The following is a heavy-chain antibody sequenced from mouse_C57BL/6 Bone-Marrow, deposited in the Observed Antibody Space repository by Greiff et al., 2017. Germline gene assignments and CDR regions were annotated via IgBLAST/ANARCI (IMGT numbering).Heavy chain of an antibody. J-gene: IGHJ3*01. Sequence: VQLQQSGTVLARPGASVKMSCKTSGYTFTSYWMHWVKQRPGQGLEWIGAIYPGNSDTSYNQKFKGKATLTAVTSASTAYMELSSLTNEDSAVYYCTLYDYVAYWGQGTLVTVSA. CDR3: TLYDYVAY. D-gene: IGHD2-4*01. CDR1: GYTFTSYW. CDR2: IYPGNSDT. V-gene: IGHV1-5*01.